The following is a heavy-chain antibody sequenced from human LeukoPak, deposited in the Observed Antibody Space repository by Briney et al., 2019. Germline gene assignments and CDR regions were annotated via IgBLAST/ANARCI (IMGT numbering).Heavy chain of an antibody. D-gene: IGHD3-10*01. CDR2: IYYSGST. J-gene: IGHJ3*02. Sequence: NASETLPLTCTVSGGSISSYYWSWIRQPPGKGLEWIGYIYYSGSTNYNPSLKSRVTISVDTSKNQFSLKLSSVTAADTAVYYCARHVRATMVRGVKTDAFDIWGQGTMVTVSS. CDR3: ARHVRATMVRGVKTDAFDI. V-gene: IGHV4-59*08. CDR1: GGSISSYY.